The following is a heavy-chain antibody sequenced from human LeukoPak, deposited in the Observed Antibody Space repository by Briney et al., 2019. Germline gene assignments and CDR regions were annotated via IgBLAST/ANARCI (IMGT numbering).Heavy chain of an antibody. CDR3: AKDLVMPTIPSFDY. J-gene: IGHJ4*02. V-gene: IGHV3-23*01. CDR2: ISGSGGST. Sequence: GGSLRLSCAASGFTFSSYAMSWVRQAPGKGLEWVSVISGSGGSTYYAGSVKGRFTISRDNSKNTLYLQMNSLRAEDTAVYYCAKDLVMPTIPSFDYWGQGTLVTVSS. CDR1: GFTFSSYA. D-gene: IGHD5-24*01.